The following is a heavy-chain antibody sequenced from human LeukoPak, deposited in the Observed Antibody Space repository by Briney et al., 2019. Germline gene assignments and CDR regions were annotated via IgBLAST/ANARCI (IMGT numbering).Heavy chain of an antibody. Sequence: SETLSLTCTVSGGSISSYYWSWIRQPPEKGLEWIGYIYYSGSTNYNPSLKSRVTISVDTSKNQFSLKLSSVTAADTAVYYCARTPSVVVVPAASYNWFDPWGQGTLVTVSS. J-gene: IGHJ5*02. V-gene: IGHV4-59*01. CDR1: GGSISSYY. CDR2: IYYSGST. CDR3: ARTPSVVVVPAASYNWFDP. D-gene: IGHD2-2*01.